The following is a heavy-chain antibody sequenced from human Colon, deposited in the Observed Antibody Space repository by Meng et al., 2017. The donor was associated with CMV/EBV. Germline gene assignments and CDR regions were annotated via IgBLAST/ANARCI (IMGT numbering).Heavy chain of an antibody. CDR3: ARAWCYNILTGPDS. D-gene: IGHD3-9*01. CDR1: GFTFSNNG. Sequence: GESLKISCETSGFTFSNNGMHWVRHLPGRGLEWLAFIQYDGRKTYYAESLQGRFVISRDNSKNTLHLQMSSLRVDDTAIYYCARAWCYNILTGPDSWGQGTLVTVSS. J-gene: IGHJ5*01. CDR2: IQYDGRKT. V-gene: IGHV3-30*02.